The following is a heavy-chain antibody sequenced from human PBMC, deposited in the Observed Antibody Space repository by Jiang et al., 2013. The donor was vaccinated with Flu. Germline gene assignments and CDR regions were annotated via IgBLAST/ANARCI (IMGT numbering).Heavy chain of an antibody. CDR3: AHSSDISIFGIIIMGFDF. CDR1: GISLSHARMG. D-gene: IGHD3-3*01. V-gene: IGHV2-5*02. J-gene: IGHJ4*02. Sequence: KPTQTLTLTCTVSGISLSHARMGVSWIRQPPGKALEWLAFIYWDDDKRYSPSLKSRLTITKGTSKNQVVLTMTNMDPVDTATYYCAHSSDISIFGIIIMGFDFWGQGTLVTVSS. CDR2: IYWDDDK.